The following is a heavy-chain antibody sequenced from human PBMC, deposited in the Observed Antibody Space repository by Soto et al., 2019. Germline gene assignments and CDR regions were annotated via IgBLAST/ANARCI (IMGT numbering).Heavy chain of an antibody. CDR2: IYHAGSV. Sequence: SETLSLTCAVSGYSIASGYYWAWIRQSPGKGLEWIGSIYHAGSVYYNPSLNSRVAVSLDTSKNHFSLKLTSVTAADTAVYYCASWHLREHAYDVWGQGTTVTVSS. J-gene: IGHJ3*01. D-gene: IGHD4-17*01. CDR1: GYSIASGYY. V-gene: IGHV4-38-2*01. CDR3: ASWHLREHAYDV.